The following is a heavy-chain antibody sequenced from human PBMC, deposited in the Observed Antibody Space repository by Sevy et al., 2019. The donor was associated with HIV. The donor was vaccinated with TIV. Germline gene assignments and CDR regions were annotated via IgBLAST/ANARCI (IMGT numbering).Heavy chain of an antibody. CDR2: FDAEDGET. CDR1: GYTLNKLS. V-gene: IGHV1-24*01. D-gene: IGHD3-22*01. J-gene: IGHJ4*02. Sequence: ASVKVSWKVSGYTLNKLSMHWVRQAPGKGLEWMRSFDAEDGETFYAQKFQGRVTMTEDTSTDTAYMELSSLRSEDTAVYYCAATKDYYDSSGPPFDYWGQGTLVTVSS. CDR3: AATKDYYDSSGPPFDY.